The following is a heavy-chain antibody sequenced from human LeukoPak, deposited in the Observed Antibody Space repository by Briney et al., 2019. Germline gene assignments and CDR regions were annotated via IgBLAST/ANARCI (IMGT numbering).Heavy chain of an antibody. CDR1: GGSISSYY. Sequence: SETLSLTCTVSGGSISSYYWSWIRQPPGKGLEWIGYIYYSGGTNYNPALKSRVTISADTSKNQFSLKLSSVTAADTAVYYCARWAAQAFDYWGQGTLVTVSS. J-gene: IGHJ4*02. D-gene: IGHD2-15*01. CDR2: IYYSGGT. V-gene: IGHV4-59*08. CDR3: ARWAAQAFDY.